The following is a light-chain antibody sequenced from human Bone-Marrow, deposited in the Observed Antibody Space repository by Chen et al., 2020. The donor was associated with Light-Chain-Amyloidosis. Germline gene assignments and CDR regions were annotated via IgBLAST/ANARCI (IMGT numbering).Light chain of an antibody. V-gene: IGLV3-21*02. CDR3: QVWDRSSDRPV. J-gene: IGLJ3*02. Sequence: SYVLTQPFSVSVAPGQTATIACGGNNIGSTSVNWYQHTPGQPPLLVIYDDSDRPSGSPALLSGSNSGNTATLTISRVEARDEADYYCQVWDRSSDRPVFGGGTKLTVL. CDR2: DDS. CDR1: NIGSTS.